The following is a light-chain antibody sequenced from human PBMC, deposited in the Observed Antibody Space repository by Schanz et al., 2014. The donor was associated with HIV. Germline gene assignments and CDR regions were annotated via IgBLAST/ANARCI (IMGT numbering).Light chain of an antibody. J-gene: IGLJ2*01. CDR1: SSDVGGYNY. V-gene: IGLV2-14*03. CDR2: DVS. CDR3: CSYAGSSTLV. Sequence: QSALTQPASVSGSPGQSITISCTGTSSDVGGYNYVAWYQQHPGKAPKLMIYDVSNRPSGVSIRFSGSKSGNTASLTISGLQAEDEADYYCCSYAGSSTLVFGGGTKLTVL.